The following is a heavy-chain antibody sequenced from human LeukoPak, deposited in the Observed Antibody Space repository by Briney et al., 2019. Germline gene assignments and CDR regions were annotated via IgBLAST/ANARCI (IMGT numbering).Heavy chain of an antibody. Sequence: PGGSLRLSCAASGFTFSSYSMNWVRQAPGKGLEWVSYISSSSSTIYYADSVKGRFTISRDNSKNTLYLQMNSLRAEDTAVYYCAKSSIAARGAAFDIWGQGTMVTVSS. V-gene: IGHV3-48*01. CDR1: GFTFSSYS. J-gene: IGHJ3*02. CDR2: ISSSSSTI. CDR3: AKSSIAARGAAFDI. D-gene: IGHD6-6*01.